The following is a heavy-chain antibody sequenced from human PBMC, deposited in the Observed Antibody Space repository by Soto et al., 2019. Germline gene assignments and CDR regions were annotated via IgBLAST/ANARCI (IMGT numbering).Heavy chain of an antibody. D-gene: IGHD3-10*01. Sequence: GGSLRLSCAASGFTFDDYAMHWVRQTPGKGLEWVSGLSWDGGIIDYADSVKGRFTISRDNAKNSLYLQMDSLRAEDTALYYCAKGYWGSGDYFDYWGQGTLVTVSS. CDR1: GFTFDDYA. CDR2: LSWDGGII. V-gene: IGHV3-9*01. J-gene: IGHJ4*02. CDR3: AKGYWGSGDYFDY.